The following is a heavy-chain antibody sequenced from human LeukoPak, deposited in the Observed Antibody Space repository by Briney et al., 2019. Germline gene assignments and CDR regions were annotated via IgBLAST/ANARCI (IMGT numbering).Heavy chain of an antibody. D-gene: IGHD2-2*01. V-gene: IGHV4-59*01. CDR1: GVSLNNYY. Sequence: SETLYLTCNVSGVSLNNYYWTWVRQSPGKGLEWIGYIFDIGNTNYNPSLKSRATIPLDRSKNQFSLRLNSVTAADTAVYYCAKGMMPDWFDPWGQGTLVTVST. J-gene: IGHJ5*02. CDR3: AKGMMPDWFDP. CDR2: IFDIGNT.